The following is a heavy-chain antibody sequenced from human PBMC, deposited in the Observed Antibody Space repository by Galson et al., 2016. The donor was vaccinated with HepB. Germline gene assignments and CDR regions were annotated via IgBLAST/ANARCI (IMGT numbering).Heavy chain of an antibody. V-gene: IGHV3-30*03. CDR2: ISSDGRNE. Sequence: SLRLSCAASGFTFSSYGMHWVRQAPGKGLEWVAVISSDGRNENYADSVKGRFSISRDNSKNMLYLQMNSLRAEDKAVYYCARVRRHCSTNSCLAMDVWGQGTTVTVSS. CDR3: ARVRRHCSTNSCLAMDV. CDR1: GFTFSSYG. J-gene: IGHJ6*02. D-gene: IGHD2-8*01.